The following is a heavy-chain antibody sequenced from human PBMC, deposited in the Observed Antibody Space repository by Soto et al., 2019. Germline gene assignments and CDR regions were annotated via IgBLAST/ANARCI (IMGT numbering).Heavy chain of an antibody. V-gene: IGHV1-2*02. CDR2: INPKNGVT. CDR1: GYTFTDYY. J-gene: IGHJ5*02. CDR3: ARGALTVANWFDP. D-gene: IGHD6-19*01. Sequence: QVQLVQSGAEVKKPGASVKVSCKASGYTFTDYYMNWVRQAPGQGLEWMGWINPKNGVTNYAQKFQGRVTMTRDTSISTAYMDRSSLRSDDTAVYYCARGALTVANWFDPWGQGTQVTVSS.